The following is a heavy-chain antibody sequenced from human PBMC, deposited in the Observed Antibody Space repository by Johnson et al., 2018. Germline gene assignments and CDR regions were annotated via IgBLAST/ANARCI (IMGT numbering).Heavy chain of an antibody. D-gene: IGHD2-15*01. CDR3: AGDGGECRSGGRCALGMDV. CDR2: IWYDGSNK. V-gene: IGHV3-33*01. CDR1: GINFSSYN. Sequence: QVQLVQSGGGVVQPGRSLRLACAASGINFSSYNMYWVRQAPGKGLEWVAVIWYDGSNKHYADSVKGRFTISRDNSRNTLELQMNTLRVEDTAEYYCAGDGGECRSGGRCALGMDVWGQGTTVTVSS. J-gene: IGHJ6*02.